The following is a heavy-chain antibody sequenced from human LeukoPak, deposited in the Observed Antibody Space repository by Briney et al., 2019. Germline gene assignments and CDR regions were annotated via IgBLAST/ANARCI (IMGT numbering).Heavy chain of an antibody. CDR2: IKSKTDGGTT. D-gene: IGHD4-23*01. J-gene: IGHJ6*03. CDR1: GFTFSTYG. Sequence: GGSLRLSCVASGFTFSTYGMSWVRQAPGKGLEWVGRIKSKTDGGTTDYAAPVKGRFTISRDDSKNTLYLQMNSLKTEDTAVYYCTTSKTTVVTPVHMDVWGKGTTVTISS. V-gene: IGHV3-15*01. CDR3: TTSKTTVVTPVHMDV.